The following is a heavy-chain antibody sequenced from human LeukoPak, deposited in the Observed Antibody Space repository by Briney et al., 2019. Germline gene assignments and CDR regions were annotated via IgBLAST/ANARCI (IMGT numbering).Heavy chain of an antibody. Sequence: GGSLRLSCAASGLTFRNYAMSWVRQAPGKGLEWISVICANDGNTYYADAVKGRFTISRDNSKDTLYLQMDSLRAEDTAVYYCAKGSGSSCYSPCDYWGQGILVTVSS. J-gene: IGHJ4*02. V-gene: IGHV3-23*01. CDR1: GLTFRNYA. D-gene: IGHD2-15*01. CDR2: ICANDGNT. CDR3: AKGSGSSCYSPCDY.